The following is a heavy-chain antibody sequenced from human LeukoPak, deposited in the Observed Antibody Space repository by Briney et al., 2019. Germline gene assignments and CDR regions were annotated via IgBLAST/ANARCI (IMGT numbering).Heavy chain of an antibody. CDR3: AGVGQYIRCYFLDY. Sequence: GGSLRLSCAASGFTFSSYAMSWVRQAPGKGLEWVSAISGSGGSTYYADSVKGRFTISRDNSKNTLYLQMNSLRAEDRAVYYWAGVGQYIRCYFLDYWGQGTLVSVSS. V-gene: IGHV3-23*01. CDR1: GFTFSSYA. J-gene: IGHJ4*02. CDR2: ISGSGGST. D-gene: IGHD6-6*01.